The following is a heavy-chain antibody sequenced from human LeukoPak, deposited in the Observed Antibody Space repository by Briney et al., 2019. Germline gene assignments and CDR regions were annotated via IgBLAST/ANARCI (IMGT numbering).Heavy chain of an antibody. J-gene: IGHJ4*02. CDR1: GFTFSSYG. Sequence: PGGSLRLSCAASGFTFSSYGMHWVRQAPGRGLEWVAVIWYDGSNKYYADSVKGRFTISRDNSKNTLYLQMNSLRADDTAVYYCAKAGPRYSSSSDPSQFFDYWGQGDLVTVSS. CDR3: AKAGPRYSSSSDPSQFFDY. CDR2: IWYDGSNK. V-gene: IGHV3-33*06. D-gene: IGHD6-6*01.